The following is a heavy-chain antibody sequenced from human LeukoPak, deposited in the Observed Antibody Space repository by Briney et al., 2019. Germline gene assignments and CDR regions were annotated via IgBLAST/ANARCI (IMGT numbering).Heavy chain of an antibody. D-gene: IGHD3-22*01. CDR3: ARIYDSSGYSHFDY. V-gene: IGHV1-69*05. J-gene: IGHJ4*02. CDR1: GGTFSSYA. Sequence: SVKVSCKASGGTFSSYAISWVRQAPGQGLEWMGGIIPIFGTASYAQKFQGRVAITTDESTSTAYMELSSLRSEDTAVYYCARIYDSSGYSHFDYWGQGTLVTVSS. CDR2: IIPIFGTA.